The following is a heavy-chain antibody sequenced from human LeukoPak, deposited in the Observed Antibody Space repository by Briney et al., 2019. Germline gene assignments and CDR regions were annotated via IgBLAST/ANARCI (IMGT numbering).Heavy chain of an antibody. D-gene: IGHD4-17*01. CDR3: AKEDYGGNSNDAFDI. V-gene: IGHV3-23*01. J-gene: IGHJ3*02. CDR1: GGSISSGGYY. Sequence: ETLSLTCTVSGGSISSGGYYWSWIRQHPGKGLEWVSGISWNSGSIGYADSVKGRFTISRDNSKNTLYLQMNSLRAEDTAVYYCAKEDYGGNSNDAFDIWGQGTMVTVSS. CDR2: ISWNSGSI.